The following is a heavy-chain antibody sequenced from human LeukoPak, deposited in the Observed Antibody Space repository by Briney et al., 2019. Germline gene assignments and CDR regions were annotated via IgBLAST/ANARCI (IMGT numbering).Heavy chain of an antibody. CDR3: ARAYDFWSGPGGY. D-gene: IGHD3-3*01. J-gene: IGHJ4*02. CDR1: GFTFSSYG. Sequence: GGSLRLSCAASGFTFSSYGMHWVRQAPGKGLEWVAFIRYDGSNKYYADSVKGRFTISRDNSKNTLYLQMNSLRAEDTAVYYCARAYDFWSGPGGYWGQGTLVTVSS. V-gene: IGHV3-30*02. CDR2: IRYDGSNK.